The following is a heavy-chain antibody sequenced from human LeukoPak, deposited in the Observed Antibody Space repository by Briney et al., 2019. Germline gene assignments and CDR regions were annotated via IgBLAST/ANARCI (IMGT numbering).Heavy chain of an antibody. J-gene: IGHJ3*02. D-gene: IGHD3-22*01. V-gene: IGHV4-59*08. CDR1: GGSVSDYY. CDR2: IYYTGST. Sequence: PSETLSLTCTISGGSVSDYYWSWIRQSPGKGLEWIGYIYYTGSTTYNPSLKIRVTMSADTSKNQFSLNLNSVTAADTAVYYCARGPYSYDSSGAFDIWGQGTMVTVSS. CDR3: ARGPYSYDSSGAFDI.